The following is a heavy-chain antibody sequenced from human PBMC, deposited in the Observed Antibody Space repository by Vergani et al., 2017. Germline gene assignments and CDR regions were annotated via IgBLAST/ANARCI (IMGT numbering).Heavy chain of an antibody. J-gene: IGHJ4*02. CDR3: AKGSNAVAGTNPSDG. Sequence: EVDLVESGGGLAQPGGSLRLSCEASGITFWKFGMHWVRQGPGKGLEWVSGISWNSGAVDYADSVRGRFTISRDNAKNSLFLEMNSLRAEDTAVYYCAKGSNAVAGTNPSDGWGQGTLVTVSS. CDR2: ISWNSGAV. V-gene: IGHV3-9*01. CDR1: GITFWKFG. D-gene: IGHD6-19*01.